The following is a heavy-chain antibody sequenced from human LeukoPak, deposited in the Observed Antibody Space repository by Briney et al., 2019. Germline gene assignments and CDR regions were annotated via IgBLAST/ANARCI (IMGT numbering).Heavy chain of an antibody. Sequence: SETLSLTCTVSGGSISSGGYYWSWIRQHPGKGLEWIGYIYYSGSTYYNPSLKSRVTISVDTSNNQFSLKLSSVTAADTAVYYCASGSGSYYNPDYWGQGTLVTVSS. CDR1: GGSISSGGYY. J-gene: IGHJ4*02. V-gene: IGHV4-31*03. CDR2: IYYSGST. D-gene: IGHD3-10*01. CDR3: ASGSGSYYNPDY.